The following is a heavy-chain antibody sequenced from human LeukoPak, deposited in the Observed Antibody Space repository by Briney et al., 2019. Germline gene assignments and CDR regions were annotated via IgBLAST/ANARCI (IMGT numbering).Heavy chain of an antibody. CDR1: GFTFNNYA. D-gene: IGHD2-15*01. CDR3: VKDRREYCSGGSCYSVFDY. V-gene: IGHV3-64D*06. CDR2: ISSNGGST. J-gene: IGHJ4*02. Sequence: PGGSLRLSCTASGFTFNNYAMSWVRQAPGKGLEYVSAISSNGGSTYYADSVKGRFTISRDNSKNTLYLQMSSLRAEDTAVYYCVKDRREYCSGGSCYSVFDYWGQGTLVTVSS.